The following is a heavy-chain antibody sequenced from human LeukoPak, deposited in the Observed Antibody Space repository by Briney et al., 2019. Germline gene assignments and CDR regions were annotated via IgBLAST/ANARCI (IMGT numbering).Heavy chain of an antibody. D-gene: IGHD3-16*01. CDR3: ARDRRTFASSDAFDI. J-gene: IGHJ3*02. CDR2: ISSSGSTI. CDR1: GFTFSDYY. Sequence: GGSLRLSCAASGFTFSDYYMSWIRQAPGKGLEWVSYISSSGSTIYYADSVKGRFTISRDNAENSLYLQMNSLRAEDTAVYYCARDRRTFASSDAFDIWGQGTMVTVSS. V-gene: IGHV3-11*04.